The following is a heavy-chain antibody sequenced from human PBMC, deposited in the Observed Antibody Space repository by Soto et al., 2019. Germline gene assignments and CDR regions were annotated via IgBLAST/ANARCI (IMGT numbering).Heavy chain of an antibody. J-gene: IGHJ4*02. D-gene: IGHD3-3*01. V-gene: IGHV3-23*01. CDR3: AKVPRVTIFGVVPLDY. Sequence: EVQLLESGGGLVQPGGSLRLSCAASGFTFSSYAMSWVRQAPGKGLEWVSAISGSGGSTYYADSVKGRFTISRDNSKNTLYLQINSLRAEDTAVYYCAKVPRVTIFGVVPLDYWGQGTLVTVSS. CDR1: GFTFSSYA. CDR2: ISGSGGST.